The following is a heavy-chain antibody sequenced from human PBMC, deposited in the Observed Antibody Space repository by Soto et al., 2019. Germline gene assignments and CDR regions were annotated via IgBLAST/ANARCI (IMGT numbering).Heavy chain of an antibody. CDR3: ARLPNKSPQN. Sequence: EVQLVESGGGLVQPGGSLRLSCAASGFTFSSYWMHWVRQAPGKGLVWVSSISTDASSTSYADPVKGRFTISRDNAKNTLYLQITSVRAEDTAVYYCARLPNKSPQNWGQGTLVIDSP. J-gene: IGHJ1*01. V-gene: IGHV3-74*01. CDR1: GFTFSSYW. CDR2: ISTDASST.